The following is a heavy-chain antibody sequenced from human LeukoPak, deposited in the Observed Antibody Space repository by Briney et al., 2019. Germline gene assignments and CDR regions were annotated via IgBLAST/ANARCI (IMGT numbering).Heavy chain of an antibody. CDR3: ARDVGASAPDAFDI. V-gene: IGHV3-21*01. J-gene: IGHJ3*02. D-gene: IGHD1-26*01. CDR1: GFTFSTYN. CDR2: ISSSSNNI. Sequence: GGSLRLSCAASGFTFSTYNMNWVRPAPGKGLEWVSSISSSSNNIYYADSVKGRFTISRDNAKNSLYLQMNNLRAEDTDVYYCARDVGASAPDAFDIWGQGTMVTVAS.